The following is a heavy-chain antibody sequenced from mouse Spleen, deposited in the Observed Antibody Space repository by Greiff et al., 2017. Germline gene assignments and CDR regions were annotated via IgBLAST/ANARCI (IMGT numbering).Heavy chain of an antibody. CDR1: GYAFSSYW. Sequence: VQLQQSGAELVKPGASVKISCKASGYAFSSYWMNWVKQRPGKGLEWIGQIYPGDGDTNYNGKFKGKATLTADKSSSTAYMQLSSLTSEDSAVYFCARYLHYDYDEGWFAYWGQGTLVTVSA. CDR2: IYPGDGDT. D-gene: IGHD2-4*01. CDR3: ARYLHYDYDEGWFAY. J-gene: IGHJ3*01. V-gene: IGHV1-80*01.